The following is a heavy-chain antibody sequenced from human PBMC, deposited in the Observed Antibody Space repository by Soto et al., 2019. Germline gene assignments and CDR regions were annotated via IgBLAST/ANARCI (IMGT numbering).Heavy chain of an antibody. J-gene: IGHJ3*01. Sequence: GECLKISGNGSGYTFTINWIGWVRQMPGKGLEWMGIIFPIDSDTRYSPSSQGQVTISADNSISTAYLQWSSLKASDTAIYYCATPGGRDFNAFDVWGQGTMVTVSS. CDR1: GYTFTINW. CDR3: ATPGGRDFNAFDV. V-gene: IGHV5-51*01. CDR2: IFPIDSDT. D-gene: IGHD2-21*02.